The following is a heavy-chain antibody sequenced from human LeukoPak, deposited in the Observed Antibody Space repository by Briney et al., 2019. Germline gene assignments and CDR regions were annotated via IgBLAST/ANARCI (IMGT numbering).Heavy chain of an antibody. CDR1: GFTFSSYA. V-gene: IGHV3-23*01. CDR2: ISGRGDLE. J-gene: IGHJ6*03. CDR3: AREGDFWSGYPIDHYYYMDV. D-gene: IGHD3-3*01. Sequence: GGSLRLSCSASGFTFSSYAMTWVRQAPGKGLEWVSTISGRGDLEFYTESVKGRFTVSRDHSKNTVHLQMDSLRAEDTAIYYCAREGDFWSGYPIDHYYYMDVWGKGTTVTVTS.